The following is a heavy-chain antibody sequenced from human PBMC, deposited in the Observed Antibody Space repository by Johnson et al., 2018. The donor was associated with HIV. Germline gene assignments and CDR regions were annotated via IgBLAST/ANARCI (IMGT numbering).Heavy chain of an antibody. J-gene: IGHJ3*01. CDR2: IYSGGLT. CDR3: AKEF. Sequence: QMLLVESGGDLVQPGGSLRLSCAASGFTFSNYAMHWVRQAPGKGLEWVSVIYSGGLTYYAQSVKGRFTISRDNAKNSLYLQMNSLRAEDTALYYCAKEFWGQGTLVTVCS. CDR1: GFTFSNYA. V-gene: IGHV3-NL1*01.